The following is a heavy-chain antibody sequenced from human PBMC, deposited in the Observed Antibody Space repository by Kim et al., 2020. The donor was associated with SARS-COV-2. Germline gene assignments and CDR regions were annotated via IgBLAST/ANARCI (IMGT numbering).Heavy chain of an antibody. CDR3: TTLTVVTGRPNY. V-gene: IGHV3-74*01. D-gene: IGHD3-22*01. Sequence: GGSLRLSCAASGFTFSDYSMHWVRQAPGKGLVWVSNIHNDGRVTNYADSVKGRFTISRDNAKNTVYLQMNSLRAEDTAVYYCTTLTVVTGRPNYWGQGTLVTVSS. CDR2: IHNDGRVT. CDR1: GFTFSDYS. J-gene: IGHJ4*02.